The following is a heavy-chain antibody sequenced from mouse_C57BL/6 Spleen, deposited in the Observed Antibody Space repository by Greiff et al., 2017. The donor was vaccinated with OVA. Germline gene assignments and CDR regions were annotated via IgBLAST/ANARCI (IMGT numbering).Heavy chain of an antibody. CDR1: GYTFTSYG. D-gene: IGHD2-12*01. CDR2: IYIGNGYT. Sequence: VHVKQSGAELVRPGSSVKMSCKTSGYTFTSYGINWVKQRPGQGLEWIGYIYIGNGYTEYNEKFKGKATLTSDTSSSTAYMQLSRLTSDDSAIYVCARQDDSNDGEVAYWGQGTLVTVSA. J-gene: IGHJ3*01. V-gene: IGHV1-58*01. CDR3: ARQDDSNDGEVAY.